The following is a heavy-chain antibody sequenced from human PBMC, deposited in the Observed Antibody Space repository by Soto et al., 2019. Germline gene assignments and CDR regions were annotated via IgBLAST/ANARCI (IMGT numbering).Heavy chain of an antibody. J-gene: IGHJ6*01. V-gene: IGHV3-23*01. CDR2: ISGSGGST. CDR3: AKVVDSGPPGGYYYGMDV. Sequence: HPGGSLRLSCAASGFTFSSYAMSWVRQAPGKGLEWVSAISGSGGSTYYADSVKGRFTISRGNSKNTLYLQMNSLRAEDTAVYYCAKVVDSGPPGGYYYGMDVWGQGTTVTVSS. CDR1: GFTFSSYA. D-gene: IGHD1-26*01.